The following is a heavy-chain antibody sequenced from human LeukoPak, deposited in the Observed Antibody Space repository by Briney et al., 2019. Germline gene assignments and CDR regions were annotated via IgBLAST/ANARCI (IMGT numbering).Heavy chain of an antibody. J-gene: IGHJ4*02. Sequence: ERSLRLSCEASGFNFHNFAMHWVRQAPGKGLEWVAVISYDGSNKYYADSVKGRFTISRDNSKNTLYLQMNSLRAEDTAVYYCAREGERSYDYVWGSYRYTHLFDYWGQGTLVTVSS. CDR3: AREGERSYDYVWGSYRYTHLFDY. CDR2: ISYDGSNK. D-gene: IGHD3-16*02. V-gene: IGHV3-30-3*01. CDR1: GFNFHNFA.